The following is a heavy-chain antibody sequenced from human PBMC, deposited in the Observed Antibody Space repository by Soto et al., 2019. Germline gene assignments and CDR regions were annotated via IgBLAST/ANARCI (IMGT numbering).Heavy chain of an antibody. CDR3: AREEINRGHFDY. CDR2: IYYSGST. J-gene: IGHJ4*02. V-gene: IGHV4-30-4*01. Sequence: PSETLSLTCTVSGGSISSGDYYWSWIRQPPGKGLEWIGYIYYSGSTYYNPSLKSRVTISVDTSKNQFSLKLSSVTAADTAVYYCAREEINRGHFDYWGQGTLVTVSS. CDR1: GGSISSGDYY.